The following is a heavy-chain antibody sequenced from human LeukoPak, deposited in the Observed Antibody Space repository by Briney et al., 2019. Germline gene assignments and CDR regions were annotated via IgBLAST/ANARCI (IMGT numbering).Heavy chain of an antibody. Sequence: PGRSLRLSCAASGFTFRRYAMHWVRQAPGKGLEWVAVISYDGSNEYYADSVKGRFTISRDSSENTLYLQMNSLRVEDTAVYYCARVGYYSSGPFSYFDYWGQGTLVTVSS. D-gene: IGHD3-10*01. CDR3: ARVGYYSSGPFSYFDY. CDR2: ISYDGSNE. CDR1: GFTFRRYA. V-gene: IGHV3-30-3*01. J-gene: IGHJ4*02.